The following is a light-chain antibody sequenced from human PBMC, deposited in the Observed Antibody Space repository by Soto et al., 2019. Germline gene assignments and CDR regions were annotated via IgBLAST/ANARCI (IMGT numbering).Light chain of an antibody. CDR2: EVT. J-gene: IGLJ1*01. V-gene: IGLV2-14*01. CDR1: SSDIGRYNY. CDR3: STFGGTGV. Sequence: QSALTQPDSVSGSPGQSIAISCTGTSSDIGRYNYVSWYQQHPGKAPKLMIYEVTNRPSGVSNRFSGSKSGSTASLTITGLQADDEADYYCSTFGGTGVFGTGTKLTVL.